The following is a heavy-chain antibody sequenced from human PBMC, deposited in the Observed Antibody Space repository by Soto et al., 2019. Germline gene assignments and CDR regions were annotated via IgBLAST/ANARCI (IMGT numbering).Heavy chain of an antibody. V-gene: IGHV1-58*01. D-gene: IGHD3-3*01. CDR3: AADAHQDDFWSSYPYYFYSMDV. CDR2: IVVGSGST. J-gene: IGHJ6*02. CDR1: GISFRLSG. Sequence: SVKRSCTGSGISFRLSGVQWIRQARGQPLEWIGRIVVGSGSTTYAQIVQERITITRDMSTSTVYMDLRSLRPEDTAMYYCAADAHQDDFWSSYPYYFYSMDVWG.